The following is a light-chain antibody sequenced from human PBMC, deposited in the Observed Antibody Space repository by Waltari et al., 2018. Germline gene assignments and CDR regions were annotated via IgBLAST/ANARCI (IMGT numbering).Light chain of an antibody. V-gene: IGLV2-8*01. J-gene: IGLJ1*01. CDR3: ASYAGGDTPYV. CDR1: SSDVGAYDY. CDR2: EVN. Sequence: QSALSQPPSASGSPGQSVTISCTGSSSDVGAYDYVSWYQQRPGKAPKVLIYEVNKRPSGVPHRFSGSKPGATASLTVSWLQAEDEGDYYCASYAGGDTPYVFGTGTTVTV.